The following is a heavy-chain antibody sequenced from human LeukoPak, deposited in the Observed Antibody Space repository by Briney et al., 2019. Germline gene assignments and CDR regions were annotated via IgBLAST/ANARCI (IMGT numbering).Heavy chain of an antibody. Sequence: SETLSLTCTVSGGSISSGGYYWSWIRQHSGKGLEWIGYIYYSGSTYYNPSLKSRVTMSVDTSENRFFLELTSVTAADTAVYYCARDCSGGSRSNYWGQGILVTVSS. J-gene: IGHJ4*02. D-gene: IGHD2-15*01. CDR3: ARDCSGGSRSNY. V-gene: IGHV4-31*03. CDR1: GGSISSGGYY. CDR2: IYYSGST.